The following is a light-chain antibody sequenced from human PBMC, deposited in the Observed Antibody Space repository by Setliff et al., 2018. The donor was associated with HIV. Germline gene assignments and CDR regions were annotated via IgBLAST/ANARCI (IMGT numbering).Light chain of an antibody. V-gene: IGLV1-40*01. CDR3: QSYDSSLKYV. CDR1: SSNIGAGYD. Sequence: QSVLTQPPSVSGAPGQRVTISCTGSSSNIGAGYDVHWYRQLPETAPKLLIFLNSNRPSGVPDRFSASKSGTPASLAITGFQAEDEADYYCQSYDSSLKYVFGTGTKSPS. J-gene: IGLJ1*01. CDR2: LNS.